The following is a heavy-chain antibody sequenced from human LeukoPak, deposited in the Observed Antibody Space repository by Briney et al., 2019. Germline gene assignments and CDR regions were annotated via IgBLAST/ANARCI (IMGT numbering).Heavy chain of an antibody. CDR1: RFTFSSYA. CDR2: ISGSGGST. D-gene: IGHD3-16*01. J-gene: IGHJ4*02. Sequence: GGSLRLSCAASRFTFSSYAMSWVRQGPGKGLEWVSGISGSGGSTYYADSVKGRFTISRDKSKNTLYLQMNSLRAEDTAVYYCAKDLSSGGGYDWGQGTLVTVSS. CDR3: AKDLSSGGGYD. V-gene: IGHV3-23*01.